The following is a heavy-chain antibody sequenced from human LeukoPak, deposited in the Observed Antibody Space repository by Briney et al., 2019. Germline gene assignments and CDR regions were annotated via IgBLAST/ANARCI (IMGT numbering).Heavy chain of an antibody. CDR1: GGSISSGGYY. CDR3: ARDALSLYDSSGYYSADDAFDI. J-gene: IGHJ3*02. CDR2: ICYSGST. V-gene: IGHV4-31*03. D-gene: IGHD3-22*01. Sequence: PSETLSLTCTVSGGSISSGGYYWSWIRQHPGKGLEWIGYICYSGSTYYNPSLKSRVTISVDTSKNQFSLKLSSVTAADTAVYYCARDALSLYDSSGYYSADDAFDIWGQGTMVTVSS.